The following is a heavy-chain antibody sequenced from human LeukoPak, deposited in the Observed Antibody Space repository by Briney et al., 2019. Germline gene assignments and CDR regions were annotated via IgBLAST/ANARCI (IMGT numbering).Heavy chain of an antibody. CDR1: GLAFKNYW. Sequence: GGSLRLSCLGTGLAFKNYWMTWVRQAPGKGLEWVANIHPDGSVKNYVDAVRGRFTISRDNAKNSLYLQMNSLRAEDTAVYYCARRAQVLRYFDWFPTSPDWFDPWGQGTLVTVSS. CDR3: ARRAQVLRYFDWFPTSPDWFDP. V-gene: IGHV3-7*01. J-gene: IGHJ5*02. D-gene: IGHD3-9*01. CDR2: IHPDGSVK.